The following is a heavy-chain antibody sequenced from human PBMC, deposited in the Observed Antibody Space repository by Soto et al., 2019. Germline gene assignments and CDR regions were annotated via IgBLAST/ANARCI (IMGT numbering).Heavy chain of an antibody. CDR3: ASGDNYYDSSGYYSGYYYFDY. D-gene: IGHD3-22*01. CDR1: GYSISSGYY. J-gene: IGHJ4*02. CDR2: IYHSGST. V-gene: IGHV4-38-2*01. Sequence: KPSETLSLTCAVSGYSISSGYYWGWIRQPPGKGLEWIGSIYHSGSTYYNPSLKSRVTISVDTSKNQFSLKLSSVTAADTAVYYCASGDNYYDSSGYYSGYYYFDYWGQGTLVTVSS.